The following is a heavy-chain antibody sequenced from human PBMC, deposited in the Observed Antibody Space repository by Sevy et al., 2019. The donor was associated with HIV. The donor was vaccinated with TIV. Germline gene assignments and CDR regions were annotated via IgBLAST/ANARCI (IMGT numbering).Heavy chain of an antibody. CDR1: GFTFSNYW. V-gene: IGHV3-7*01. CDR3: ARAVDSSSWLPYNWFDP. D-gene: IGHD6-13*01. Sequence: GGSLRLSCAASGFTFSNYWMNWVRQAPGKGLEWVANIKEDGSEKYYVDSVKGRFTISRDNAKNSLFLQMNSLRAEDTAVYYCARAVDSSSWLPYNWFDPWGQGTLVTVSS. J-gene: IGHJ5*02. CDR2: IKEDGSEK.